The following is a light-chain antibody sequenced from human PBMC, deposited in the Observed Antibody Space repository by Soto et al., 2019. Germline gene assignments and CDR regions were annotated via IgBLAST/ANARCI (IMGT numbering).Light chain of an antibody. J-gene: IGKJ1*01. Sequence: EIVMTQSPATLSVSPGERATLSCRASQSISSRYLAWYQQTPGRAPRLLIYGASSRATGIPDRFSGSGSGTEFTLTITSLQSEDFALYYCQQYHNLWTFGQGTKVDIK. CDR1: QSISSRY. CDR2: GAS. CDR3: QQYHNLWT. V-gene: IGKV3D-15*01.